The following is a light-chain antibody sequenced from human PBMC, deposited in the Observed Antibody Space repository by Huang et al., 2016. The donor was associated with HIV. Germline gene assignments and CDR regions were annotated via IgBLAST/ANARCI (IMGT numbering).Light chain of an antibody. Sequence: IVLTQSPATLSLSPGERATLSCRASQSLSSKYLAWYLQKPGQAPRLLIAGTSNRATVIPDRFSGSGSGTDFTLTISRLEPEDFAVYYCQQYDTSPLTFGGGTKVEI. J-gene: IGKJ4*01. CDR2: GTS. V-gene: IGKV3-20*01. CDR3: QQYDTSPLT. CDR1: QSLSSKY.